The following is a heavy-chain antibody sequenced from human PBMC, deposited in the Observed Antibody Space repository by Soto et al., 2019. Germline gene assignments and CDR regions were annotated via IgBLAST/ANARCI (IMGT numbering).Heavy chain of an antibody. CDR1: GFTFSSSS. V-gene: IGHV3-48*02. CDR2: ISSSSYTI. J-gene: IGHJ5*02. CDR3: ARDMTPKS. Sequence: EVQLVESGGGLVQPGGSLRLSCAASGFTFSSSSMNWVRQAPGKGLEWVSYISSSSYTIYYADSVKGRFTISRDNAKNSVYLQMNRPRDEDTAVYYCARDMTPKSWGQGNLVTVSS. D-gene: IGHD2-15*01.